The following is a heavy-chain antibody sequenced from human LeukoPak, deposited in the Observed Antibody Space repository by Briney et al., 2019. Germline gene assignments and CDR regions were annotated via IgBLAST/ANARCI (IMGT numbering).Heavy chain of an antibody. J-gene: IGHJ4*02. Sequence: SETLSLTCAVYGGSFSGYYWSWIRQPPGKGLEWIGEINHSGSTNYNPSLKSRVTMSVDTSKNQFSLKLSSVTAADTAVYYCARDNYSNYQYYFDYWGQGTLVTVSS. V-gene: IGHV4-34*01. CDR2: INHSGST. D-gene: IGHD4-11*01. CDR1: GGSFSGYY. CDR3: ARDNYSNYQYYFDY.